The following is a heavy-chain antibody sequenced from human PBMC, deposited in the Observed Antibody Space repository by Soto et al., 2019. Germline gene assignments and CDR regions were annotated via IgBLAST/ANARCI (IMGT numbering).Heavy chain of an antibody. CDR2: INPNSGGT. Sequence: QVQLVQSGAEVTKPGASVKVSCKASGYTFTGYYMHWVRQAPGQGLEWMGWINPNSGGTNYAQKFQGWVTMTRDTYISTAYMELSRLRSDDTAVYYCARSPPGAWYFDYWGQGTLVTVSS. CDR3: ARSPPGAWYFDY. V-gene: IGHV1-2*04. CDR1: GYTFTGYY. J-gene: IGHJ4*02. D-gene: IGHD1-26*01.